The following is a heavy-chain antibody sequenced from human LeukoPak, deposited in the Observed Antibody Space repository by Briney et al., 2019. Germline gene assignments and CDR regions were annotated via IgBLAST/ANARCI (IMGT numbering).Heavy chain of an antibody. D-gene: IGHD3-10*01. CDR2: IIPIFGTA. CDR1: GGTFSSYA. J-gene: IGHJ5*02. CDR3: ARDPPANYYGSGSSYRNSFDP. V-gene: IGHV1-69*13. Sequence: ASVKVSCKASGGTFSSYAISWVRQAPGQGLEWMGGIIPIFGTANYAQKFQGRVTITADESTSTAYMELSSLRSEDTAVYYCARDPPANYYGSGSSYRNSFDPWGQGTLVTVSS.